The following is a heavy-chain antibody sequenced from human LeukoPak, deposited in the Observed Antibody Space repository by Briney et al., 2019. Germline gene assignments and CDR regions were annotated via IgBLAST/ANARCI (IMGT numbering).Heavy chain of an antibody. J-gene: IGHJ4*02. CDR2: INEDGSEK. Sequence: PGGSPRLSCAASGFTFSSYSMSWVRQAPGMGLEWVADINEDGSEKYYVDSVKGRFTISRDNARNSLYLQLNGLRAEDTAVYYCAREMEGDYGSGTFFDLWGQGNMVTVSS. V-gene: IGHV3-7*03. D-gene: IGHD3-10*01. CDR3: AREMEGDYGSGTFFDL. CDR1: GFTFSSYS.